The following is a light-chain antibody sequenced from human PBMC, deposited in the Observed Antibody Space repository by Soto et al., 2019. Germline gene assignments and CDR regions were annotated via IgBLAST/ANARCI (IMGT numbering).Light chain of an antibody. CDR1: QSISTD. CDR3: QQYNNWPQT. CDR2: GAS. V-gene: IGKV3-15*01. Sequence: ETVMTQSPATLSVSPGERATLSCRASQSISTDFAWYQQKPGQAPRLLIYGASTRATGIPARFSGSGSGTEFTLTISSLQSEDFAVYYCQQYNNWPQTFGQGTKV. J-gene: IGKJ1*01.